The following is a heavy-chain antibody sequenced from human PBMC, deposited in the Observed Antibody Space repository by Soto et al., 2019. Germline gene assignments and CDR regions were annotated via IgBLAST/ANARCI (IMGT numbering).Heavy chain of an antibody. Sequence: QVQLQQWGAGLLKPSETLSLTCAVYGGSFSGYYWSWIRQPPGKGLEWIGESNHSGSTNYNPSLKSRATISVDTSKTQFSLKLSSVTAADTAVYYCARFSGGSRDGYYYYMDVWGKGTTVTVSS. J-gene: IGHJ6*03. CDR1: GGSFSGYY. D-gene: IGHD2-15*01. CDR3: ARFSGGSRDGYYYYMDV. V-gene: IGHV4-34*01. CDR2: SNHSGST.